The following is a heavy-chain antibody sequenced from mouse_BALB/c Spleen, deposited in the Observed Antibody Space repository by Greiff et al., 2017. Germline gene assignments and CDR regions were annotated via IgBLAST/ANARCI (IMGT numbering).Heavy chain of an antibody. Sequence: EVKLMESGGGLVKPGGSLKLSCAASGFTFSDYYMYWVRQTPEKRLEWVATISDGGSYTYYPDSVKGRFTISRDNAKNNLYLQMSSLKSEDTAMYYCARDLLTGAPYAMDYWGQGTSVTVSS. V-gene: IGHV5-4*02. CDR3: ARDLLTGAPYAMDY. CDR2: ISDGGSYT. D-gene: IGHD4-1*01. CDR1: GFTFSDYY. J-gene: IGHJ4*01.